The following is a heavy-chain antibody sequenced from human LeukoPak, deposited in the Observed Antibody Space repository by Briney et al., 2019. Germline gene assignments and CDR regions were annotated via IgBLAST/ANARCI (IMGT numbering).Heavy chain of an antibody. J-gene: IGHJ6*04. D-gene: IGHD2-21*01. Sequence: SETLSLTCTVSGGSISSYYWSWIRQPPGKGLEWIGYIYYSGSTNYNPSLKSRVTISVDTSKNQFSLKLSSVTAADTAVYYCAREMWHKGMDVWGKGTTVTVSS. CDR1: GGSISSYY. V-gene: IGHV4-59*12. CDR2: IYYSGST. CDR3: AREMWHKGMDV.